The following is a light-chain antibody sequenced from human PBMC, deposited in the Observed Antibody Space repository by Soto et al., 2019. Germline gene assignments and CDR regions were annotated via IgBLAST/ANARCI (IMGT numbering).Light chain of an antibody. CDR3: QQSYSAPRT. CDR2: AAS. J-gene: IGKJ1*01. CDR1: QSITNY. V-gene: IGKV1-39*01. Sequence: DIQMTQSPSSLSASVGDRVTITCRASQSITNYLNWYQQKPGKAPKLLIYAASSLQSGVPSRFSGSGSGTDFTLTISSLRPEDFATYYCQQSYSAPRTFGQGTRVEI.